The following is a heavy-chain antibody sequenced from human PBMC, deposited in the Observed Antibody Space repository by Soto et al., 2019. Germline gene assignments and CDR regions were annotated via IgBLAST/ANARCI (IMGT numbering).Heavy chain of an antibody. D-gene: IGHD6-6*01. J-gene: IGHJ6*02. CDR3: ARDLYSSSSDYYYGMDV. CDR1: GFTFSSYS. Sequence: EVQLVESGGGLVKPGGSLRLSCAASGFTFSSYSMNWVRQAPGKGLEWVSSISSSSSYIYYADSVKGRFTITRDNAKNSLYLQMNSLRAEDTAVYYCARDLYSSSSDYYYGMDVWGQGTTVTVS. CDR2: ISSSSSYI. V-gene: IGHV3-21*01.